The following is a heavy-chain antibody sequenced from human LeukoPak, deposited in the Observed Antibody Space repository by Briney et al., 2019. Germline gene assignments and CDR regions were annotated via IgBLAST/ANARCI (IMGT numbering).Heavy chain of an antibody. J-gene: IGHJ3*02. CDR3: ARGYYYDSSGYYYDAFDI. V-gene: IGHV1-2*04. CDR2: INPNSGGT. D-gene: IGHD3-22*01. Sequence: GASVKVSCKASGYTFTGYYMHWVRQAPGQGLEWMGWINPNSGGTNYAQKFQGWVTMTRDTSISTAYMELSRLRSDDTAVYYCARGYYYDSSGYYYDAFDIWGQGTMVTVSS. CDR1: GYTFTGYY.